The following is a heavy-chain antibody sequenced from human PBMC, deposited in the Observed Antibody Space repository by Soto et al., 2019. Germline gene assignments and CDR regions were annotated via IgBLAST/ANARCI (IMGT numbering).Heavy chain of an antibody. CDR1: GFTFDDYA. CDR3: AKDPPLWFGELLTPYFDY. D-gene: IGHD3-10*01. Sequence: GGSLRLSCAASGFTFDDYAMHWVRQAPGKKLEWVSALSGNGSNTYYADSVKGRFTISRDNSKNTLYLQMNSLRAEDTAVFYFAKDPPLWFGELLTPYFDYWGQGTLVTVSS. CDR2: LSGNGSNT. J-gene: IGHJ4*02. V-gene: IGHV3-23*01.